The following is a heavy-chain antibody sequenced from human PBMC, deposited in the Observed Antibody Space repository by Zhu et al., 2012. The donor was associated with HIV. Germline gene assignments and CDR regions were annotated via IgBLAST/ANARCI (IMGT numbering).Heavy chain of an antibody. Sequence: QVQLHQWGAGLLKPSETLSLTCAVYGGSFSGYYWSWIRQPPEKGLEWIGEINHSGGTSYNPSLKSRVTISVDTSKKQFSLKLNSVTAADTAVYYCASSFTWSRESSEAGYYFDYWGQGTLVIVSS. CDR3: ASSFTWSRESSEAGYYFDY. CDR1: GGSFSGYY. J-gene: IGHJ4*02. CDR2: INHSGGT. V-gene: IGHV4-34*01. D-gene: IGHD3-10*01.